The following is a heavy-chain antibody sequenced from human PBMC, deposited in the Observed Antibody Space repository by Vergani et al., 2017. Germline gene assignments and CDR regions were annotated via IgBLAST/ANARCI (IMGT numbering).Heavy chain of an antibody. CDR1: GGTFSSYA. CDR2: IIPIFGTA. CDR3: AARGYYYGSGSYSTASSYYYGMDV. V-gene: IGHV1-69*01. J-gene: IGHJ6*02. Sequence: QVQLVQSGAEVKKPGSSVQVSCKASGGTFSSYAISWVRQAPGQGLEWMGGIIPIFGTANYAQKFQGRVTITADESTSTAYMELSSLRSEDTAVYYCAARGYYYGSGSYSTASSYYYGMDVWGQGTTVTVSS. D-gene: IGHD3-10*01.